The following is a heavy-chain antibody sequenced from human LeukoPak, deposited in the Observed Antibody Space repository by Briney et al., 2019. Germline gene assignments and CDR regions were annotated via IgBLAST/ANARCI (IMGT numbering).Heavy chain of an antibody. J-gene: IGHJ4*02. CDR2: ISAYNGKT. Sequence: ASVKVSCKASGYSFSSFYISWVRQAPGQGLEWLGWISAYNGKTSYAQKLQGRVSMTTDTSASTAYMELWSLTPDDTAVYWCTRAESDWPPYIDYWGQGTLVTVSS. CDR3: TRAESDWPPYIDY. V-gene: IGHV1-18*01. D-gene: IGHD3-9*01. CDR1: GYSFSSFY.